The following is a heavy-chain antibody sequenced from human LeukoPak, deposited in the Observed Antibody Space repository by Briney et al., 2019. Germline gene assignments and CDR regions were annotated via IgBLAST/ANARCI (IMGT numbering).Heavy chain of an antibody. J-gene: IGHJ5*02. D-gene: IGHD4-23*01. Sequence: SETLSLTRTVSGGSISSSSYYWGWIRQPPGKGLEWIGSIYYSGSTYYNPSLKSRVTISVDTSKNQFSLKLSSVTAADTAVYYCARQRYGGNSESWGQGTLVTVSS. CDR2: IYYSGST. V-gene: IGHV4-39*01. CDR1: GGSISSSSYY. CDR3: ARQRYGGNSES.